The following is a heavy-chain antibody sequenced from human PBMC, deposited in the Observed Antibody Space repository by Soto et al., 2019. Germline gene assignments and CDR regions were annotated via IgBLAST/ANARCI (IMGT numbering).Heavy chain of an antibody. Sequence: SETLSLTCTVSGGSISSSNYYWGWIRQPPGKGLEWIGSIYYSGSTYYNPSLKSRVTISVDTSKNQFSLKLSSVTAADTAVYYCARYSLYQLLSWHSDFCGQGILVTVSS. CDR2: IYYSGST. D-gene: IGHD2-2*01. V-gene: IGHV4-39*01. J-gene: IGHJ4*02. CDR3: ARYSLYQLLSWHSDF. CDR1: GGSISSSNYY.